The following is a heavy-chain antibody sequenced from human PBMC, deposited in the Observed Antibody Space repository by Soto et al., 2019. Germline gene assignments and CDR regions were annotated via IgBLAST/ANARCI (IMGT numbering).Heavy chain of an antibody. CDR1: GGSISSSSYY. Sequence: SETLSLTCTVSGGSISSSSYYWGWIRQPPGKGLEWIGSIYYSGSTYYNPSLKSRVTISVDTSKNQFSPKLSSVSAADTAVYYCAGTGSGYCSGGSCYPRARYYYYGMDVWGQGTTVTVSS. D-gene: IGHD2-15*01. J-gene: IGHJ6*02. CDR3: AGTGSGYCSGGSCYPRARYYYYGMDV. CDR2: IYYSGST. V-gene: IGHV4-39*01.